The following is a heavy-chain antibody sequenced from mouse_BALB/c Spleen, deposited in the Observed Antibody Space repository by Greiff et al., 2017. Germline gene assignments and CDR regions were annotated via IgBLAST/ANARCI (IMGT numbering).Heavy chain of an antibody. J-gene: IGHJ4*01. CDR1: GFTFTDYY. D-gene: IGHD2-3*01. V-gene: IGHV7-3*02. CDR3: ARDRWLLRMGYAMDY. Sequence: EVQLMESGGGLVQPGGSLRLSCATSGFTFTDYYMSWVRQPPGKALEWLGFIRNKANGYTTEYSASVKGRFTISRDNSQSILYLQMNTLRAEDSATYYCARDRWLLRMGYAMDYWGQGTSVTVSS. CDR2: IRNKANGYTT.